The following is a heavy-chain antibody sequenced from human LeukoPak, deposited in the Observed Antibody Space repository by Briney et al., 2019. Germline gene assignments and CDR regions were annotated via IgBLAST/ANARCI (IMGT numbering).Heavy chain of an antibody. J-gene: IGHJ4*02. CDR3: ARRAGLHSLDY. Sequence: SETLSLTCAVYGGSFRGYYWSWIRQPPGKGLEWIGEINHSGSINYNPSLKSRVTISVDTSKNQFSLRLSSVSAADTALYFCARRAGLHSLDYWDQGTLVTVSS. CDR2: INHSGSI. CDR1: GGSFRGYY. D-gene: IGHD5/OR15-5a*01. V-gene: IGHV4-34*01.